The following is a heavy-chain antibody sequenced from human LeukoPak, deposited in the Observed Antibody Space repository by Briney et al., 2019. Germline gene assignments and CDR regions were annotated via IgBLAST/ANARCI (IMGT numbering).Heavy chain of an antibody. CDR1: GYTFTSYG. CDR3: ARELYASGLGDY. CDR2: ISAYNGNT. V-gene: IGHV1-18*01. J-gene: IGHJ4*02. Sequence: ASVKLSCKASGYTFTSYGISWVRQAPGQGLEWMGWISAYNGNTNYTQKLQGRLTMTRDTSTSTAYMELRGLKSDDTAIYYCARELYASGLGDYWGQGTLVTVSS. D-gene: IGHD3-10*01.